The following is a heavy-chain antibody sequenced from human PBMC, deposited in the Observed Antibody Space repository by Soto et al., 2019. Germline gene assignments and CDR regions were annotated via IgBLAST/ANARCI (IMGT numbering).Heavy chain of an antibody. J-gene: IGHJ4*02. CDR2: IYYSGSI. CDR3: ARLFWSGYAFDY. V-gene: IGHV4-31*03. D-gene: IGHD3-3*01. CDR1: GASISSDNYY. Sequence: QVQLQESGPGLVKPSQTLSLTCTVSGASISSDNYYWVWVRPPPGMGLEWVGYIYYSGSIYYSPSLNSRSAISMDTSKNQLSLRVTSVTAADTAVYYCARLFWSGYAFDYWGQGTLVTVSS.